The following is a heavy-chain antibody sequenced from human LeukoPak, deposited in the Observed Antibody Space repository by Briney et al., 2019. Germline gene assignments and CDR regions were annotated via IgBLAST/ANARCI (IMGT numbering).Heavy chain of an antibody. CDR1: GGTFSSYA. CDR3: ARDQAAYYDFWSGYY. J-gene: IGHJ4*02. CDR2: IIPIFGTA. D-gene: IGHD3-3*01. Sequence: ASVKVSCKASGGTFSSYAISWVRQAPGQGLEWTGRIIPIFGTANYAQKFQGRVTITTDESTSTAYMELSSLRSEDTAVYYCARDQAAYYDFWSGYYWGQGTLVTASS. V-gene: IGHV1-69*05.